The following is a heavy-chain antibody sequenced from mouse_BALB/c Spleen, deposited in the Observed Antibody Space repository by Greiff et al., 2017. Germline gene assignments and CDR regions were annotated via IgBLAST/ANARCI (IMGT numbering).Heavy chain of an antibody. CDR2: IWWNDDK. V-gene: IGHV8-8*01. D-gene: IGHD2-10*01. CDR1: GFSLSTSGMS. Sequence: QVTLKVSGPGILQPSQTLSLTCSFSGFSLSTSGMSVGWIRQPSGKGLVWLAHIWWNDDKYYNPALKSRRTISKDTSNNQVFLKIASVVTADTATYYCARIPAYYGNYYAVDYWGQGTSVTVSS. J-gene: IGHJ4*01. CDR3: ARIPAYYGNYYAVDY.